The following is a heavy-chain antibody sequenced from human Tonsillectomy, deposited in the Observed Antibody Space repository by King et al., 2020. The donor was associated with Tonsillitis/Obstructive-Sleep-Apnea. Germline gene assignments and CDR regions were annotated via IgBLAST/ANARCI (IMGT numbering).Heavy chain of an antibody. D-gene: IGHD2-2*02. J-gene: IGHJ4*02. CDR3: ASDLYAAY. Sequence: VQLVESGGGVVQPGRSLRLSCAASGFSFSNYGMHWVRQAPGKGLEWVAFIWYDGSNTYFADSVKGRFTISRDNSKNTLYLQMNSVRAEDTAVYFCASDLYAAYWGQGTRVTVSS. CDR1: GFSFSNYG. V-gene: IGHV3-33*01. CDR2: IWYDGSNT.